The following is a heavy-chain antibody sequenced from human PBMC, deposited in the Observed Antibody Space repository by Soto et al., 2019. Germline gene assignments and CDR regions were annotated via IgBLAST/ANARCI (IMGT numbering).Heavy chain of an antibody. CDR1: GVLFSSYP. V-gene: IGHV1-69*13. J-gene: IGHJ4*02. CDR2: IIPVFQTA. Sequence: SVKVSCKASGVLFSSYPISWVRQVPGQGLEWMGGIIPVFQTAYYTQRFQGRVTITADESTSTAYMGLSSLRSEDTAIYYCARGGSGYTWFNEFWGQGXLVTVSS. D-gene: IGHD3-22*01. CDR3: ARGGSGYTWFNEF.